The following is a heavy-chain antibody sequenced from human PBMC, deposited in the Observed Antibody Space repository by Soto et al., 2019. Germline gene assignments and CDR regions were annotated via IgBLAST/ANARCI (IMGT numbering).Heavy chain of an antibody. CDR3: ARAGTTGTTTTRMIGGH. D-gene: IGHD1-1*01. V-gene: IGHV3-33*01. CDR2: IWYDGSNK. CDR1: GFTFSSYG. Sequence: QVQLVESGGGVVQPGRSLRLSCAASGFTFSSYGMHWVRQAPGKGLEWVAVIWYDGSNKCYADSVKGRFTISRDNSKNTLYLQMNSLRAEDTAVYYCARAGTTGTTTTRMIGGHWGQGTLVTVSS. J-gene: IGHJ4*02.